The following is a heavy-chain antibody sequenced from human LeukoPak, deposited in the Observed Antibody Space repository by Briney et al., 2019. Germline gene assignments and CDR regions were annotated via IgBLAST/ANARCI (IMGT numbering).Heavy chain of an antibody. Sequence: PGGSLRLSCAASGFTFSSYSMNWVRQAPGKGLEWVSSISSSSSYIYYADSVKGRFTISRDNAKNSLYLQMNSLRAKDTAVYYCARVGGDGYSYVYHDALVIWGKGTRVTVS. V-gene: IGHV3-21*01. D-gene: IGHD5-18*01. CDR3: ARVGGDGYSYVYHDALVI. J-gene: IGHJ3*02. CDR1: GFTFSSYS. CDR2: ISSSSSYI.